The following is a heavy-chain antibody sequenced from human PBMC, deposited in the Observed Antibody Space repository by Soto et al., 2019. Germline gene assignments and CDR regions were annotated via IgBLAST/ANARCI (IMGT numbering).Heavy chain of an antibody. D-gene: IGHD6-25*01. Sequence: GGSLRLSCAASGFTFSSYAMSWVRQAPGKGLEWVSAISGSGGSTYYADSVKGRFTISRDNSKNTLYLQMNSLRAEDTAVYYCARDIAANIYGETSFDYGAQGALVTVSS. J-gene: IGHJ4*02. CDR2: ISGSGGST. CDR3: ARDIAANIYGETSFDY. CDR1: GFTFSSYA. V-gene: IGHV3-23*01.